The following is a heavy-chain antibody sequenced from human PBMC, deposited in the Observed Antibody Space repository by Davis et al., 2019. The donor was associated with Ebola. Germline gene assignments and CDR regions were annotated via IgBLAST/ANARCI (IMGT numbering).Heavy chain of an antibody. D-gene: IGHD2-15*01. CDR1: GYTFTSYA. CDR3: ARDGYRGVVVAANYYYYGMDV. V-gene: IGHV1-3*01. CDR2: INAGNGNT. Sequence: ASVKVSCKASGYTFTSYAMHWVRQAPGQRLEWMGWINAGNGNTKYSQKLQGRVTMTTDTSTSTAYMELRSLRSDDTAVYYCARDGYRGVVVAANYYYYGMDVWGQGTTVTVSS. J-gene: IGHJ6*02.